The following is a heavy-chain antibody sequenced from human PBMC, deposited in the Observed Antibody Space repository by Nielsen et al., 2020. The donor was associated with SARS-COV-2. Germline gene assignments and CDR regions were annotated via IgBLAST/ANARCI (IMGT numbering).Heavy chain of an antibody. J-gene: IGHJ5*01. V-gene: IGHV1-3*01. CDR3: ARDPRAFGYYDSSGYYFNWFDS. CDR1: GYTFTSYA. D-gene: IGHD3-22*01. CDR2: INAGNGNT. Sequence: ASVKVSCKASGYTFTSYAMHWVRQAPGQRLEWMGWINAGNGNTKYSQKFQGRVTITRDTSASTAYMELSSLRSEDTAVYYCARDPRAFGYYDSSGYYFNWFDSWGQGTLVTVSS.